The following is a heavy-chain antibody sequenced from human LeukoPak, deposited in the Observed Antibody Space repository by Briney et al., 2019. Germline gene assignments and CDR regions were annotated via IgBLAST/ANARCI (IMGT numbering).Heavy chain of an antibody. J-gene: IGHJ4*02. CDR3: ARDPTELSSGYYPFDY. D-gene: IGHD3-22*01. Sequence: SETLSLTCTVSGGSISSSSYYSGWIRQPPGKGLEWIGSIYYSGSTYYNPSLKSRVTISVDTSKNQFSLKLSSVTAADTAVYYCARDPTELSSGYYPFDYWGQGTLVTVSS. V-gene: IGHV4-39*07. CDR2: IYYSGST. CDR1: GGSISSSSYY.